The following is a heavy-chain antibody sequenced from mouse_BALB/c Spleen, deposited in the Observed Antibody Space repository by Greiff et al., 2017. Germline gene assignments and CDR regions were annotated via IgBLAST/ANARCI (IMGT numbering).Heavy chain of an antibody. D-gene: IGHD2-2*01. V-gene: IGHV3-2*02. Sequence: EVQLQQSGPGLVKPSQSLSLTCTVTGYSITSDYAWNWIRQFPGNKLEWMGYISYIGSTSYNPSLKSRISITRDTSKNQFFLQLNSVTTEDTATYYGARGGLRRGENYAMDYWGQGTSVTVSS. CDR3: ARGGLRRGENYAMDY. CDR2: ISYIGST. CDR1: GYSITSDYA. J-gene: IGHJ4*01.